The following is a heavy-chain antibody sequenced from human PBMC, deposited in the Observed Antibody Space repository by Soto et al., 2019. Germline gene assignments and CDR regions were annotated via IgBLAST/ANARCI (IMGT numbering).Heavy chain of an antibody. Sequence: QVQLVESGGGVVQPGRSLRLSCAASGFTFSSYGMHWVRQAPGKGLEWVAVISYDGSNKYYADSVKGRFTISRDNSKNALYLQMNSLRAEDTAVYYCAKMGLEWALRYWGQGTLVTVSS. CDR2: ISYDGSNK. CDR1: GFTFSSYG. D-gene: IGHD1-26*01. J-gene: IGHJ4*02. CDR3: AKMGLEWALRY. V-gene: IGHV3-30*18.